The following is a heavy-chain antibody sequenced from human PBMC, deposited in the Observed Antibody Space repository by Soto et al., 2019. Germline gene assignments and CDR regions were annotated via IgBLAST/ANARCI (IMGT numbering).Heavy chain of an antibody. J-gene: IGHJ4*02. CDR3: AASTFQSGVSGYFQLDH. CDR2: IIPLFDSA. D-gene: IGHD3-22*01. CDR1: GDTFSNQA. V-gene: IGHV1-69*06. Sequence: QVHLVQSGTEVKKPGSSVKVSCKTSGDTFSNQAISWARQAPGQGLEWMGGIIPLFDSASYAERSHDRVTITADKFTNTAYLELRSLTSEDTAIYYCAASTFQSGVSGYFQLDHWGQGTLVTVSS.